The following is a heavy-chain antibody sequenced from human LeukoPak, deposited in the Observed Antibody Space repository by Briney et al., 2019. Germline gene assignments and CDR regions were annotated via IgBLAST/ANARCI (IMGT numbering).Heavy chain of an antibody. V-gene: IGHV4-38-2*02. CDR3: ARGQGATVPQVGKNWFDP. CDR1: GYSISSGYY. J-gene: IGHJ5*02. Sequence: PSETLSLTCTVSGYSISSGYYWGWIRQPPGKGLEWIGSIYHSGSTYYNPSLKSRVTMPVDTSKNQFSLKLSSVIAADTAVYYRARGQGATVPQVGKNWFDPWGQGTRVTVSS. CDR2: IYHSGST. D-gene: IGHD1-26*01.